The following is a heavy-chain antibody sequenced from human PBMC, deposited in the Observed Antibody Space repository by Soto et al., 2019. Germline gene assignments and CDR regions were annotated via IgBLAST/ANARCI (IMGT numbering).Heavy chain of an antibody. Sequence: EVQLVESGGGVLRPGGSLRLSCAASGFTFDDYGMSWARQAPGKGLEWVSGVNWNGGSTGYADSVKGRFTISRDNAQSSLYLQRNSLRAEDTAFYYCVGGASVTFDYWGQGALVTVSS. V-gene: IGHV3-20*04. D-gene: IGHD2-21*02. CDR1: GFTFDDYG. J-gene: IGHJ4*02. CDR3: VGGASVTFDY. CDR2: VNWNGGST.